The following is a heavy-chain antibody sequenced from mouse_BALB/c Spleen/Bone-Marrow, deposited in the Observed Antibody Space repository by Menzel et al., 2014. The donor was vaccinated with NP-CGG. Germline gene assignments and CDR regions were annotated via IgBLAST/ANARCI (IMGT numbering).Heavy chain of an antibody. CDR3: ASDYYGHYFDY. J-gene: IGHJ2*01. CDR2: IDPANGNT. V-gene: IGHV14-3*02. Sequence: EVQLQQSGAELVKPGASVKLSCTASGFNIKDTYMHWVKQRPEQGLEWIGRIDPANGNTKYDPKFQGKATITADTSSNTACLLLSSLTSEDTAVYYCASDYYGHYFDYWGQGTTLTVSS. CDR1: GFNIKDTY. D-gene: IGHD1-2*01.